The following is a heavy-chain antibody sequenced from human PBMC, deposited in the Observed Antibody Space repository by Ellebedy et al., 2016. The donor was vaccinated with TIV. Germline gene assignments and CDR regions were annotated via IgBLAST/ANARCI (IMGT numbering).Heavy chain of an antibody. Sequence: PGGSLRLSCAASGFTFDDYAMHWVRQAPGKGLEWVSGISWNSGSIGYADSVKGRFTISRDNAKNSLYLQMNSLRAEDTALYYCAKDTEKGLMVRGSGSAFDIWGQGTMVTVSS. D-gene: IGHD3-10*01. CDR2: ISWNSGSI. J-gene: IGHJ3*02. CDR3: AKDTEKGLMVRGSGSAFDI. CDR1: GFTFDDYA. V-gene: IGHV3-9*01.